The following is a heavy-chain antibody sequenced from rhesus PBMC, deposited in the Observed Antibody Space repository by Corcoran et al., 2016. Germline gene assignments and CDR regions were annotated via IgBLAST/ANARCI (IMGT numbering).Heavy chain of an antibody. CDR3: GRQGRQLDDS. D-gene: IGHD6-25*01. CDR2: APGSGWNT. V-gene: IGHV4-93*02. J-gene: IGHJ4*01. CDR1: GASIRSSHW. Sequence: QVQLRESGPAVVKPSETLSLTCAVSGASIRSSHWWSWIRQSPGKGLEWIGGAPGSGWNTEYNPSLNPRVTTSLDTSKNHFSLKLNSLTAADTAGYYCGRQGRQLDDSWGQGVLVTVSS.